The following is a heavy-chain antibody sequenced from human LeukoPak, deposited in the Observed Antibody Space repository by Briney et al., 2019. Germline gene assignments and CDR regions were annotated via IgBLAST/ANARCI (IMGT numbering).Heavy chain of an antibody. CDR2: ISPHSGET. CDR3: ARGRDYYVRDDYYVNYFDY. CDR1: GYSFTGYY. Sequence: ASVRVFCNASGYSFTGYYIHWVRQAPGQGLEWMAWISPHSGETNSTHKFQGRVALTRDTSINTAYLELKSLTSDNTAVYYCARGRDYYVRDDYYVNYFDYWGQGALVTVSS. J-gene: IGHJ4*02. V-gene: IGHV1-2*02. D-gene: IGHD3-10*02.